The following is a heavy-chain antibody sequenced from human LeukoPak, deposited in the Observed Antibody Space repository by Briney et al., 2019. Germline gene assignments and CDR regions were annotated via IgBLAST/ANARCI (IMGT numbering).Heavy chain of an antibody. CDR2: ITGSGGST. CDR1: GFTFSSYA. V-gene: IGHV3-23*01. CDR3: AKEGDTAIPPYYFDY. Sequence: GGSLRLSCAASGFTFSSYAMNWVRQAPGKGLEWVSAITGSGGSTYYADSVKGRFTISRDNSKNTLYLQMNSLRAEDTAMYYCAKEGDTAIPPYYFDYWGQGTLVTVSS. D-gene: IGHD5-18*01. J-gene: IGHJ4*02.